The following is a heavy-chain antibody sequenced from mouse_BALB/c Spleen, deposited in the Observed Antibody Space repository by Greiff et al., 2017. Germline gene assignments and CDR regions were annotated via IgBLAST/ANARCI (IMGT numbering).Heavy chain of an antibody. CDR3: ARSLYDYDTLYYAMDY. CDR2: ISYSGST. J-gene: IGHJ4*01. D-gene: IGHD2-4*01. Sequence: VQLQQSGPSLVKPSQTLSLTCSVTGDSITSGYWNWIRKFPGNKLEYMGYISYSGSTYYNPSLKSRISITRDTSKNQYYLQLNSVTTEDTATYYCARSLYDYDTLYYAMDYWGQGTSVTVSS. V-gene: IGHV3-8*02. CDR1: GDSITSGY.